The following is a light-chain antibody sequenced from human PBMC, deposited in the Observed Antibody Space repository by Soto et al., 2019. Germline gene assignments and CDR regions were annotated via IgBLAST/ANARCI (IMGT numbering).Light chain of an antibody. CDR3: SSFAGISTV. CDR1: SSDVGAYNF. V-gene: IGLV2-8*01. CDR2: EVR. Sequence: QSALTQPPSASGSPGQSVTISCTGTSSDVGAYNFVSWYQQHPGKAPKLMIYEVRNRPSGVPDRFSGSKSGNTASLTVSGLQAEDEADYYCSSFAGISTVFGTGTKLTVL. J-gene: IGLJ1*01.